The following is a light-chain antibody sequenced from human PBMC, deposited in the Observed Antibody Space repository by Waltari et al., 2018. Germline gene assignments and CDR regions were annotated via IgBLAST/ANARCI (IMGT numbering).Light chain of an antibody. CDR1: RSNIGKNS. V-gene: IGLV1-44*01. J-gene: IGLJ2*01. CDR2: AND. Sequence: QSVLTQPPSASGTPGQRVTIPCSGSRSNIGKNSVNWYQQLPGTAPKLLTYANDQRPSGVPDRFSGSKSGSSASLAISGLQSEDEADYYCAVWDDSLDGVVFGGGTKLTVL. CDR3: AVWDDSLDGVV.